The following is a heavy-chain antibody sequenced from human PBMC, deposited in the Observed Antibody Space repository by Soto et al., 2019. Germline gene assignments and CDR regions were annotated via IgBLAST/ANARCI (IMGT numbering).Heavy chain of an antibody. Sequence: EVQLVESGGGLVQPGGSLRLSCAASGFTVSSNYMSWVRQAPGKGLEWDSVIYSGGSTYYADSVKGRFTISRDNSKTTLYIQMNSLRAEDTAVYYCARDTGDGHFGYWGQGTLVTVSS. CDR2: IYSGGST. D-gene: IGHD4-17*01. CDR1: GFTVSSNY. CDR3: ARDTGDGHFGY. J-gene: IGHJ4*02. V-gene: IGHV3-66*01.